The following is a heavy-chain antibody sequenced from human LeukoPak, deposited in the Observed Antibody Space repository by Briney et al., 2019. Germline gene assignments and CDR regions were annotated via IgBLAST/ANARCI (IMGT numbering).Heavy chain of an antibody. D-gene: IGHD3-10*01. Sequence: PGGSLRLSCAASGFTFSSYSMNWIRQPPGKGLEWIGEINHSGSTNYNPSLKSRVTISVDTSKNQFSLKLSSVTAADTAVYYCARATYYYGSGSYRPSNYYYMDVWGKGTTVTVSS. CDR3: ARATYYYGSGSYRPSNYYYMDV. J-gene: IGHJ6*03. CDR2: INHSGST. CDR1: GFTFSSYS. V-gene: IGHV4-34*01.